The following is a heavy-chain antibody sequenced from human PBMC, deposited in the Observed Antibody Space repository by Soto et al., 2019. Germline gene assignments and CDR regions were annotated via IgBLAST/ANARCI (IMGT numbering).Heavy chain of an antibody. CDR1: GYTFTGYY. V-gene: IGHV1-2*04. J-gene: IGHJ6*02. CDR2: INPNSGGT. CDR3: ARRYCTNGVCYKAGMDV. Sequence: ASVKVSCKASGYTFTGYYMHWVRQAPGQGREGMGWINPNSGGTNYAQKFQGWVTMTRDTSISTAYMELSRLRSDDTAVYYCARRYCTNGVCYKAGMDVWGQGTTVTVSS. D-gene: IGHD2-8*01.